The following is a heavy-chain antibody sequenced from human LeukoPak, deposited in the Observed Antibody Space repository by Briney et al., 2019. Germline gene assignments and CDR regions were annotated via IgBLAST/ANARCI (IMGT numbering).Heavy chain of an antibody. J-gene: IGHJ4*02. CDR1: GGSISSYY. CDR3: ARGPPPDFDY. Sequence: SETLFLTCTVSGGSISSYYWSWIRQPAGKGLEWIGRIHPSGSTNYNPSLKSRVTLSVDTSKNQFSLKLSSVTAADTAVYYCARGPPPDFDYWGRGTLVTVSS. CDR2: IHPSGST. V-gene: IGHV4-4*07.